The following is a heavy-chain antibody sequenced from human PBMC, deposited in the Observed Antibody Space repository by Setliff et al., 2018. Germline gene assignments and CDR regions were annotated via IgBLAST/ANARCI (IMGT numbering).Heavy chain of an antibody. CDR1: GFTFNTYW. J-gene: IGHJ4*02. Sequence: PGGSLRLSCAASGFTFNTYWMHWVRQAPGKGLVWFSHINSDGSGTSYADSVKGRFTISRDNAKNTLYLQMNSLRAEDTALYYCVRDISSASGILDFWGQGTLVTVSS. D-gene: IGHD3-3*01. CDR2: INSDGSGT. V-gene: IGHV3-74*01. CDR3: VRDISSASGILDF.